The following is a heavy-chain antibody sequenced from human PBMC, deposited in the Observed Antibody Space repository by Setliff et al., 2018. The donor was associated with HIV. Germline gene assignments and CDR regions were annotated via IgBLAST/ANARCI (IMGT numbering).Heavy chain of an antibody. Sequence: SETLSLTCAVSGGSMRSSGYSWTWIRQAPGKGLEWVGYIYYNGNAYYNPSLKSRVTISVDRSKNQFSLKLSSVAAADTAVYYCARRGDFFYYAMDVWGQGTTVTVSS. CDR1: GGSMRSSGYS. CDR2: IYYNGNA. CDR3: ARRGDFFYYAMDV. J-gene: IGHJ6*02. V-gene: IGHV4-30-2*01.